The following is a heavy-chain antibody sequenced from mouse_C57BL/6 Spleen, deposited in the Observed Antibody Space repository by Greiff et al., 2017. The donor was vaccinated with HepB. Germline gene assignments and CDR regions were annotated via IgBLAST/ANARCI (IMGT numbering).Heavy chain of an antibody. CDR3: AREGYRPYYALDY. V-gene: IGHV5-4*01. Sequence: EVQLVESGGGLVKPGGSLKLSCAASGFTFSSYAMSWVRQTPEKRLEWVATISDGGSYTYYPDNVKGRFTISRDNAKTNLYLQMSHLKSEDTAMYYGAREGYRPYYALDYWGQGTSVTVSS. CDR1: GFTFSSYA. J-gene: IGHJ4*01. CDR2: ISDGGSYT.